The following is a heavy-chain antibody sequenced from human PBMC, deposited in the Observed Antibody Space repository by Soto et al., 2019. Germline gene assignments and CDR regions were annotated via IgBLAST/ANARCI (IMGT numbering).Heavy chain of an antibody. CDR3: ARGGTPIDY. J-gene: IGHJ4*02. D-gene: IGHD3-16*01. V-gene: IGHV1-18*01. Sequence: QVQLVQSGAEVKKPGASVKVSCKASGYTFTNFGISWVRQAPGQGLEWMGWISAYNGNTNYEQNFQGRVTMTTDTSTSTAHMELWHLRSEVTAVYYGARGGTPIDYWGQGTLGTVSS. CDR1: GYTFTNFG. CDR2: ISAYNGNT.